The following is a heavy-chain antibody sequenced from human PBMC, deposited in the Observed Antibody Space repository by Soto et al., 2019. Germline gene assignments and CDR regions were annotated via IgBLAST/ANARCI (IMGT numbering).Heavy chain of an antibody. J-gene: IGHJ5*02. CDR3: AKDPWIAAAGRGDNWFDP. CDR1: GFTFSSYA. Sequence: EVQLLESGGGLVQPGGSLRLSCAASGFTFSSYAMSWVRQAPGKRLEWVSAISGSGGSTYYADSVKGRFTISRDNSKNTLYLQMNSLRAEDTAVYYCAKDPWIAAAGRGDNWFDPWGQGTLVTVSS. D-gene: IGHD6-13*01. V-gene: IGHV3-23*01. CDR2: ISGSGGST.